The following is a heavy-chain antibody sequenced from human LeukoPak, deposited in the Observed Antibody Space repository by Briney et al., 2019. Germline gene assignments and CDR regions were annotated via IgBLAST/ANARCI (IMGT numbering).Heavy chain of an antibody. J-gene: IGHJ6*03. D-gene: IGHD2-2*02. CDR1: GGSISSYY. V-gene: IGHV4-4*09. CDR2: IYTSGST. CDR3: ARRNVVPAAISTFTFYYYMDV. Sequence: SETLSLTCTVSGGSISSYYWSWIRQPPGKGLEWIGYIYTSGSTNYNPSLKSRVTISVDTSKNQFSLKLSSVTAADTAVYYCARRNVVPAAISTFTFYYYMDVWGKGTTVTVSS.